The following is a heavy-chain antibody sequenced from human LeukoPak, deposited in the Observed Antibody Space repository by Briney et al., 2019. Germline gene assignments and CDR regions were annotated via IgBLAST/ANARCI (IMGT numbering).Heavy chain of an antibody. J-gene: IGHJ6*02. CDR1: GFTVSSNY. D-gene: IGHD3-10*01. Sequence: GALRLSCAASGFTVSSNYMSWVRQAPGKGLEWVSVIYNGDKTYYAESVKGRFTISRNNSKNTLYLQMNSLRVEDTAVYYCARHTYGSGSYYRYGMDVWGQGTTVTVSS. CDR3: ARHTYGSGSYYRYGMDV. V-gene: IGHV3-53*01. CDR2: IYNGDKT.